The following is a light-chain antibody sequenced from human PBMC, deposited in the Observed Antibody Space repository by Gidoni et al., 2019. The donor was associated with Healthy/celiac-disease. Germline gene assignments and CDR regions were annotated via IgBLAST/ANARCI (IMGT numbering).Light chain of an antibody. V-gene: IGKV1-39*01. Sequence: DIQMTQSPSSLSASVGDRVTITCLASQSISSYLNWYQQKPGKAPKLLIYAASSLQSGVPSRFSGSGSGTDFTLTISSLQPEDFATYYCQQSYSTPVAFGQGTKWEIK. CDR3: QQSYSTPVA. CDR1: QSISSY. J-gene: IGKJ1*01. CDR2: AAS.